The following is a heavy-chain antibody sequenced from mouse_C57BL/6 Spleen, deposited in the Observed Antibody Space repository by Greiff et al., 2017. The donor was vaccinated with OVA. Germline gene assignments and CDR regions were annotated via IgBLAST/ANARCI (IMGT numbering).Heavy chain of an antibody. D-gene: IGHD2-3*01. CDR3: AGWLLRNWYFDV. V-gene: IGHV1-55*01. CDR1: GYTFTSYW. Sequence: QVQLKQPGAELVKPGASVKMSCKASGYTFTSYWITWVKQRPGQGLEWIGDIYPGSGSTNYNEKFKSKATLTVDTSSSTAYMQLSSLTSEDSAVYYCAGWLLRNWYFDVWGTGTTVTVSS. J-gene: IGHJ1*03. CDR2: IYPGSGST.